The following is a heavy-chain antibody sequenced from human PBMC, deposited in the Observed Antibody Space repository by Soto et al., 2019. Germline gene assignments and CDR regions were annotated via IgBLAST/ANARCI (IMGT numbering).Heavy chain of an antibody. D-gene: IGHD5-18*01. J-gene: IGHJ4*02. Sequence: QVQLVQSGAEVKKPESSVKVSCKAPGGTFSTYAISWVRQAPGQGLEWMGGIIPMFGTANYAQRFQDRVTITADESTSTVYMELSSLSSEATAVYFCASGIQLWLRRINNGYSGWGQGTLVTVSS. CDR2: IIPMFGTA. CDR1: GGTFSTYA. V-gene: IGHV1-69*12. CDR3: ASGIQLWLRRINNGYSG.